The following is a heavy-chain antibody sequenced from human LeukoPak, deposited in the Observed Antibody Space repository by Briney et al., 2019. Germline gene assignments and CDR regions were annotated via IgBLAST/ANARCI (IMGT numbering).Heavy chain of an antibody. CDR2: INHSGST. Sequence: SETLSLTCAVYGGSFSGYYWSWIRQPPGKGLEWIGEINHSGSTYYNPSLKSRVTISVDTSKNQFSLKLSSVTAADTAVYYCARGLDIVVVPAVFSPDHDAFDIWGQGTMVTVSS. D-gene: IGHD2-2*01. CDR1: GGSFSGYY. J-gene: IGHJ3*02. CDR3: ARGLDIVVVPAVFSPDHDAFDI. V-gene: IGHV4-34*01.